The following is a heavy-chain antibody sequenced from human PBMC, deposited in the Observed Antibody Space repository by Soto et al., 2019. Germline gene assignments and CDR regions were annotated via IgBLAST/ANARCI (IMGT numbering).Heavy chain of an antibody. CDR3: ARLIGNSWLDY. CDR2: INPNSGNT. CDR1: GYIFTNYD. Sequence: VKVSCKASGYIFTNYDINWVRQATGQGLEYLGWINPNSGNTGYVQKFKGRFTMTRNTSINTAYMELDSVTPDDTAVYYCARLIGNSWLDYWGQGTLVTVSS. J-gene: IGHJ4*02. V-gene: IGHV1-8*01. D-gene: IGHD6-13*01.